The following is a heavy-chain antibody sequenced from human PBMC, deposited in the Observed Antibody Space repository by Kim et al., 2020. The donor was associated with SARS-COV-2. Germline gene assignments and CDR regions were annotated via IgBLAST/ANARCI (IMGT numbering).Heavy chain of an antibody. CDR1: GFSFGTFY. CDR3: VKGACLDY. CDR2: IKRPDDSA. Sequence: GGSLRLSCVASGFSFGTFYMSWVRQAPGKGLEWVSVIKRPDDSAYYAESVKGRFTVSRDSARNTLYLQMNSLRVDDTAVYYCVKGACLDYWGPGTLVTVSS. V-gene: IGHV3-23*01. J-gene: IGHJ4*02.